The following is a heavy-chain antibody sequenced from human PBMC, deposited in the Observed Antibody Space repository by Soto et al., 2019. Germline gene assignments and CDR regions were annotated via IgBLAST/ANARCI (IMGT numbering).Heavy chain of an antibody. D-gene: IGHD2-2*01. CDR2: IWYDGSNK. V-gene: IGHV3-33*01. Sequence: GSLRLSCAASGFTFSSYGMYWVRQAPGKGLEWVAVIWYDGSNKYYADSVKGRFTISRDNSKNTLYLQMNSLRAGDTAVYYCARDLIVVPADYYGMDVWGQGTTVTVSS. CDR3: ARDLIVVPADYYGMDV. J-gene: IGHJ6*02. CDR1: GFTFSSYG.